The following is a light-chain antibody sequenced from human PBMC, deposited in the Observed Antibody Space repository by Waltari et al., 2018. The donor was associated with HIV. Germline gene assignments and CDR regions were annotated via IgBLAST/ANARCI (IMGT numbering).Light chain of an antibody. CDR3: QSYDSSLSAWV. V-gene: IGLV1-40*01. CDR2: GNT. CDR1: SSNIGADYH. Sequence: QSVLTQPPSLSGAPGQTVPISCTGTSSNIGADYHVHWYQQLPGTAPKLLIYGNTIRPSGVPDRFSGSKSGTSASLAITGLQADDEADYYCQSYDSSLSAWVFGGGTKLTVL. J-gene: IGLJ3*02.